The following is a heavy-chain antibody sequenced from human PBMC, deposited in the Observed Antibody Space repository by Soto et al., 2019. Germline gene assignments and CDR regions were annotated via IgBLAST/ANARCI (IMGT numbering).Heavy chain of an antibody. CDR1: GGSITNGDYY. D-gene: IGHD6-13*01. V-gene: IGHV4-31*03. J-gene: IGHJ4*02. CDR3: AREGRMAAAGRFDY. CDR2: IYYSGST. Sequence: PSETLCLTCTVSGGSITNGDYYWSWIRQVPGKGREWVGYIYYSGSTYYNPSLKRRVAMSVDTYKNQFSLKLSLVTAAATAIFYCAREGRMAAAGRFDYWGRGTLVTVSS.